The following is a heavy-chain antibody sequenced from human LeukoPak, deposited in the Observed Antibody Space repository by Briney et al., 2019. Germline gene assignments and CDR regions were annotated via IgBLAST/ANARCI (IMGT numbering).Heavy chain of an antibody. CDR1: GWSFNDYY. CDR2: INASGDT. V-gene: IGHV4-34*01. D-gene: IGHD2-2*01. CDR3: ARGQVPAARGYNWFDP. Sequence: SATLSLTCAVYGWSFNDYYWNWVRQPPGKGLEWIGEINASGDTNYNPSLKSRVTISVDSSKNQFSLTLTSMIAADTAIYYCARGQVPAARGYNWFDPWGQGTLVPVST. J-gene: IGHJ5*02.